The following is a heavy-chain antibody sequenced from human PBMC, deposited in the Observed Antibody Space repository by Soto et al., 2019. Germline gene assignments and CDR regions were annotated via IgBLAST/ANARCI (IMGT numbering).Heavy chain of an antibody. D-gene: IGHD3-22*01. Sequence: GASVKVSCKASGYTFTSYYMHWVGQAPGQGLEWMGIINPSGGSTSYAQKFQGRVTMTRDTSTSTVYMELSSLRSEDTAVYYCARDSSGYYYVDYWGQGTLVTVSS. V-gene: IGHV1-46*01. CDR1: GYTFTSYY. CDR2: INPSGGST. CDR3: ARDSSGYYYVDY. J-gene: IGHJ4*02.